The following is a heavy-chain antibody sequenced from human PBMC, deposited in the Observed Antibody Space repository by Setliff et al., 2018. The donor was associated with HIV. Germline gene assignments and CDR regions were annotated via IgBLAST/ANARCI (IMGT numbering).Heavy chain of an antibody. D-gene: IGHD3-22*01. CDR1: GYTFTSYA. CDR2: INAGNGNT. V-gene: IGHV1-3*01. Sequence: ASVKVSCKASGYTFTSYAMHWVRQAPGQRREWMGWINAGNGNTKYSQKFQGRVTITRDTSASTAYMELSSLRSEDTAVYYCARTMIVVVIGDAFDDWGQGTLFTVSS. CDR3: ARTMIVVVIGDAFDD. J-gene: IGHJ4*02.